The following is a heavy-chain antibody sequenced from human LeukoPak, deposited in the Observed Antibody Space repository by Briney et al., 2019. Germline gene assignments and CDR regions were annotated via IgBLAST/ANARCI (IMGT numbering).Heavy chain of an antibody. CDR3: AKDEDYYYGSGNFDY. CDR1: GFTLSSYA. J-gene: IGHJ4*02. D-gene: IGHD3-10*01. Sequence: GGSLRLSCAGSGFTLSSYAMSWVPDAPGKGLEWVSAISGSGGSTYYADPVKGRFTIPRDNSKNTLYLQMNTLRAQETAVYYCAKDEDYYYGSGNFDYWGQGTLVTVSS. CDR2: ISGSGGST. V-gene: IGHV3-23*01.